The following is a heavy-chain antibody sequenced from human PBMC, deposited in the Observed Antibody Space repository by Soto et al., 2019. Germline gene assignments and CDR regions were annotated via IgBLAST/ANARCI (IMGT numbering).Heavy chain of an antibody. CDR1: GGSISSSSYY. CDR3: ARLRPGFLLGWFDP. V-gene: IGHV4-39*01. D-gene: IGHD3-3*01. J-gene: IGHJ5*02. Sequence: SETLSLTCTVSGGSISSSSYYWGWIRQPPGKGLEWIGSIYYSGSTYYNPSLKSRVTISVDTSKNQFSLKLSSVTAADTAVYYCARLRPGFLLGWFDPWGQGTLVTVSS. CDR2: IYYSGST.